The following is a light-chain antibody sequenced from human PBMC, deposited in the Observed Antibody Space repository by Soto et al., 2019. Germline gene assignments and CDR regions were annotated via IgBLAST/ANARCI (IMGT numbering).Light chain of an antibody. CDR1: QSVSSY. CDR2: DAS. CDR3: QKRSNWPKK. J-gene: IGKJ1*01. Sequence: EIVLTHSPATLSFSPLEIATLSFSSSQSVSSYLAWYQQKPGQAPRLLIHDASNRATGIPARFSGSGSGTDFTLTISSLEPEDFAVYYCQKRSNWPKKFGQGTKVDIK. V-gene: IGKV3-11*01.